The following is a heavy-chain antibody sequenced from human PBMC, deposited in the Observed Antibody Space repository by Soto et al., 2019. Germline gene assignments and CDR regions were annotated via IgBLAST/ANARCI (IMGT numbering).Heavy chain of an antibody. Sequence: EVQLVESGGGLVQPGGSLRLSCSASGFTFSSYWMHWVRQAPGKGLVWVSHINNDGSSTIYADSVRGRFTISRDNAKNTLDLEMNCLRAEDTAVYFCARDARYYYMDVWGKGTTVTVSS. CDR1: GFTFSSYW. V-gene: IGHV3-74*01. CDR2: INNDGSST. CDR3: ARDARYYYMDV. J-gene: IGHJ6*03. D-gene: IGHD6-6*01.